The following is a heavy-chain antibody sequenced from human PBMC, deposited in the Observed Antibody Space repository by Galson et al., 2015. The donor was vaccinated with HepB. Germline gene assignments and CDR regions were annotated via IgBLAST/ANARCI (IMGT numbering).Heavy chain of an antibody. CDR3: ARGGVFTYGSGSYGAFDY. D-gene: IGHD3-10*01. J-gene: IGHJ4*02. Sequence: SVKVSCKASGGTFSSYAISWVRQAPGQGLEWMGGIIPIFGTANYAQKVQGRVTITADESTSTAYMELSSLRSEATAVYYCARGGVFTYGSGSYGAFDYWGQGTLVTVSS. CDR2: IIPIFGTA. CDR1: GGTFSSYA. V-gene: IGHV1-69*13.